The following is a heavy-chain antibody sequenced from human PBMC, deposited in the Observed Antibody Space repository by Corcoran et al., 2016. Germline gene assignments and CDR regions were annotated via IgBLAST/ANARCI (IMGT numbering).Heavy chain of an antibody. Sequence: EVQLVESGGGLIQPGGSLRLSCGASGFIVSSNYMSWIRQAPGKGLEWVSFIYPEGTTYYTDSVKGRFTISRDNSKNTLFLQMNSLRVEDTAVYYCARWSGTYYGDWGQGTLVTVSS. CDR1: GFIVSSNY. J-gene: IGHJ4*02. V-gene: IGHV3-53*01. CDR3: ARWSGTYYGD. CDR2: IYPEGTT. D-gene: IGHD3-3*01.